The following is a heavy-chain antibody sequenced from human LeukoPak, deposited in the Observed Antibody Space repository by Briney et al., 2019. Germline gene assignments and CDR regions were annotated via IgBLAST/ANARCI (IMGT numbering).Heavy chain of an antibody. CDR2: IYSGGST. CDR1: GFTVSSNY. Sequence: GGSLRLSCAASGFTVSSNYMSWVRQAPGKGLEWVSVIYSGGSTYYADSVKGRFTISRDNSKNTLYLQMNSLRAEDTAVYYCAKDFGSAVAGTAFDIWGQGTMVTVSS. V-gene: IGHV3-66*02. J-gene: IGHJ3*02. D-gene: IGHD6-19*01. CDR3: AKDFGSAVAGTAFDI.